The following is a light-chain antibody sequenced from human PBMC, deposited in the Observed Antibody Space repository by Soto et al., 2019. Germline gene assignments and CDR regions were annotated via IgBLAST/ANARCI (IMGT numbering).Light chain of an antibody. J-gene: IGKJ2*01. V-gene: IGKV3-20*01. CDR1: QSVSSEY. CDR2: GTT. Sequence: EIVLTQSPGTLSLSPGERATLSCRASQSVSSEYLAWYQQKPGQAPRVLIYGTTSRATDIPDRFSGSGSGTDFTLTISSLEPEDSAVYYWQQDDGSPYTFGQGTKVEIE. CDR3: QQDDGSPYT.